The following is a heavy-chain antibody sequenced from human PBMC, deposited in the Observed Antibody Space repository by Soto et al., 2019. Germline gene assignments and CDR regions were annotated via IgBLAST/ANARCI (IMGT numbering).Heavy chain of an antibody. D-gene: IGHD4-17*01. Sequence: ASVKVSCKASGYTFTSYGISWVRQAPGQGLEWMGWISAYNGNTNYAQKLQGRVTMTTDTSTSTAYMELRSLRSDDTAVYYCARRTTVPTNYYYCMDFCGQVTTVTFSS. V-gene: IGHV1-18*01. CDR2: ISAYNGNT. CDR1: GYTFTSYG. CDR3: ARRTTVPTNYYYCMDF. J-gene: IGHJ6*02.